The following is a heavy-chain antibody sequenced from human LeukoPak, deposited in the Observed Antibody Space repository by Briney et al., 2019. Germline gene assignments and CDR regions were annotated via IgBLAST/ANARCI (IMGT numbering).Heavy chain of an antibody. D-gene: IGHD1-14*01. CDR1: GFTFSRFG. CDR2: ISYDGSDK. J-gene: IGHJ4*02. CDR3: ARLGESTTDFDY. Sequence: PGRSLRLSCAASGFTFSRFGMHWVRQAPGKGLDWVAVISYDGSDKYYADSVKGRFTISRDNAKSSLYLQMNSLRAEDTAVYYCARLGESTTDFDYWGQGTLVTVSS. V-gene: IGHV3-30*03.